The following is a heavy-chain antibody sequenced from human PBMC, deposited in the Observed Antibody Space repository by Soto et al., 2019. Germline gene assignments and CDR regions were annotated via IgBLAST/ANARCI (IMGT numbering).Heavy chain of an antibody. V-gene: IGHV3-23*01. CDR1: GFTFSSYA. CDR3: ARDSITIFGVVPDY. Sequence: GGSLRLSCAASGFTFSSYAMSWVRQAPGKGPEWVSAISGSGGSTYYADSVKGRFTISRDNSKNTLYLQMNSLRAEDTAVYYCARDSITIFGVVPDYWGQGTLVTVSS. D-gene: IGHD3-3*01. J-gene: IGHJ4*02. CDR2: ISGSGGST.